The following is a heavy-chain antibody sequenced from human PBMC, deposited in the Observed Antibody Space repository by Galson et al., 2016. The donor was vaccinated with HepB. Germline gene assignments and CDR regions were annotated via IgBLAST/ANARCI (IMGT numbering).Heavy chain of an antibody. V-gene: IGHV1-2*02. CDR3: ARDYYYMDV. CDR2: INPNSGVT. Sequence: SVKVSCKASGYIFTDYYMHWVRQTPGQGLEWMGWINPNSGVTDYAQKFQGRVTMTRDTSISKVYMEVSRLRKDDTAVYYCARDYYYMDVWGKGTTVTVSS. CDR1: GYIFTDYY. J-gene: IGHJ6*03.